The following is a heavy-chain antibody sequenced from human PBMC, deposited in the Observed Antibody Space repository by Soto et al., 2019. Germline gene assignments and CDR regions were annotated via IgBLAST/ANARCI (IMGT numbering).Heavy chain of an antibody. CDR3: ARSRRGWSLGLDY. V-gene: IGHV4-59*01. CDR1: GGSISSYY. D-gene: IGHD6-19*01. CDR2: IYYSGST. Sequence: SETLSLTCTVSGGSISSYYWSWIRQPPGKGLEWIGYIYYSGSTNYNPSLKSRVTISVDTSKNQFSLKLSSVTAADTAVYYCARSRRGWSLGLDYWGQGTLVTVSS. J-gene: IGHJ4*02.